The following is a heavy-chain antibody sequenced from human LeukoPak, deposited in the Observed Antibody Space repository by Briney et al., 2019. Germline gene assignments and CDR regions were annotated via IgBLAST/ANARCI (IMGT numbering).Heavy chain of an antibody. V-gene: IGHV1-46*01. D-gene: IGHD6-19*01. Sequence: RASVKVSCKASGYTFTSYYMHWVRQAPGQGLEWMGIINPSGGSTSYAQKFQGRVTMTRDTSTSTVYMELSSLRSEDTAVYYCAREHTPFGSGCTAAYWGQGTLVTVSS. CDR2: INPSGGST. J-gene: IGHJ4*02. CDR3: AREHTPFGSGCTAAY. CDR1: GYTFTSYY.